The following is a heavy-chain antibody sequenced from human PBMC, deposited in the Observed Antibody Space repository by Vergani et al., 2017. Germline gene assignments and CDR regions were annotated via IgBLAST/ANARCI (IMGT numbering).Heavy chain of an antibody. V-gene: IGHV4-39*07. CDR3: AREGTTMVRGVIGAFDI. J-gene: IGHJ3*02. Sequence: QLQLQESGPGLVKPSETLSLTCTVSGGSISSSSYYWGWIRQPPGKGLEWIGSIYYSGSTYYNPSLKSRVTISVDTSKNQFSLKLGSVTAADTAVYYCAREGTTMVRGVIGAFDIWGQGTMVTVSS. CDR2: IYYSGST. CDR1: GGSISSSSYY. D-gene: IGHD3-10*01.